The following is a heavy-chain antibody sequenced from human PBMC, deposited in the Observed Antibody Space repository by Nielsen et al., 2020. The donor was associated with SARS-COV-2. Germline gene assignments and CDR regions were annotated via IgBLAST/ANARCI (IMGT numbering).Heavy chain of an antibody. CDR1: GGTFSSYA. CDR3: AREGVDSSGYYLGYYFDY. Sequence: SVKVSCKASGGTFSSYAISWVRQAPGQGLEWMGGIIPIFGTANYAQKFQGRVTITADESTSTAYMELSSLRPEDTAVYYCAREGVDSSGYYLGYYFDYWGQGTLVTVSS. D-gene: IGHD3-22*01. CDR2: IIPIFGTA. J-gene: IGHJ4*02. V-gene: IGHV1-69*13.